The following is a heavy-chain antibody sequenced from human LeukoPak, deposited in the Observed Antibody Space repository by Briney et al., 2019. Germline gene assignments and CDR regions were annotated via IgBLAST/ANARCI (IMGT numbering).Heavy chain of an antibody. CDR2: LSSSSSYI. J-gene: IGHJ4*02. CDR3: ARDATPSYYDFWSGYVYYFDY. D-gene: IGHD3-3*01. V-gene: IGHV3-21*01. Sequence: PGGYLRLSCAASGFTFSSYSMNWVRQAPGKGLEWVSFLSSSSSYIYYADSVKGRFTISRDNAKNSLYLQMNSLRAEDTAVYYCARDATPSYYDFWSGYVYYFDYWGQGTLVTVSS. CDR1: GFTFSSYS.